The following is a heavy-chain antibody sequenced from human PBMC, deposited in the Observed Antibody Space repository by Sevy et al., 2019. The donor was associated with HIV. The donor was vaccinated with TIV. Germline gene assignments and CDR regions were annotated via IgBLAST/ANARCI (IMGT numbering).Heavy chain of an antibody. Sequence: GGSLRLSCAASGFTFNKAWMSWVRQAPGKGPEWVARIKSKISGGTTDYAAPVKGRLSISRDDSKQTLSLHMDRLQSEDKGVYYCTTDVDSGNLPGGMDAWGQGTTVTVSS. J-gene: IGHJ6*02. CDR3: TTDVDSGNLPGGMDA. CDR2: IKSKISGGTT. V-gene: IGHV3-15*01. D-gene: IGHD2-15*01. CDR1: GFTFNKAW.